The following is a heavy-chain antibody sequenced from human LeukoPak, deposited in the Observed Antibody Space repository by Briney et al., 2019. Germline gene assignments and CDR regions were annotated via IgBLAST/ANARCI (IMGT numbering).Heavy chain of an antibody. J-gene: IGHJ3*02. V-gene: IGHV1-2*06. CDR3: ARDLDYYGSGSFFNI. CDR2: INPNSGGT. Sequence: ASVKVSCKASGYTFTAYSMHWVRQAPGQGLERMGRINPNSGGTDYAQKFQGRVTMTRDTSITTAYMELSRLRSDDTAVYYCARDLDYYGSGSFFNIWGQGTMVTVSS. CDR1: GYTFTAYS. D-gene: IGHD3-10*01.